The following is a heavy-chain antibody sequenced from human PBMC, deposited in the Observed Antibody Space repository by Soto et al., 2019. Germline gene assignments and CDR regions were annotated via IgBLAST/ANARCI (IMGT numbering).Heavy chain of an antibody. CDR1: GYTFASYG. Sequence: SVKVSCKASGYTFASYGSSWVRQAPGQGLEWMGWISAYNGNTNYAQKLQGRVTMTTDTSTSTAYMELRSLRSDDTAVYYCARREVATLVYWFDPWGQGTLVTVSS. V-gene: IGHV1-18*01. J-gene: IGHJ5*02. CDR3: ARREVATLVYWFDP. CDR2: ISAYNGNT. D-gene: IGHD5-12*01.